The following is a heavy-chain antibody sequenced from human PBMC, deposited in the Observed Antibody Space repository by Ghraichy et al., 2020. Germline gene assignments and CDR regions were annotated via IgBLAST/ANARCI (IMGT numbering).Heavy chain of an antibody. CDR2: MNPNSGNT. Sequence: ASVKVSCKASGYTFTSYDINWVRQATGQGLEWMGWMNPNSGNTGYAQKFQGRVTMTRNTSISTAYMELSSLRSEDTAVYYCARVKSGNYQYHGMDVWGQGTTVTVSS. CDR1: GYTFTSYD. D-gene: IGHD1-26*01. J-gene: IGHJ6*02. V-gene: IGHV1-8*01. CDR3: ARVKSGNYQYHGMDV.